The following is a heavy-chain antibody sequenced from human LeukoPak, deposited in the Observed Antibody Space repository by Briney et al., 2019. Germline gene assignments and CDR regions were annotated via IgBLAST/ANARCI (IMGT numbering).Heavy chain of an antibody. CDR2: ISYDGSNK. CDR1: GFSFSTSS. J-gene: IGHJ6*03. CDR3: RVMGYYYYYYYMDV. D-gene: IGHD3-16*01. Sequence: GGSLRLSCEASGFSFSTSSMNWVRQAPGKGLEWVAVISYDGSNKYYADSVKGRFTISRDDSKNTLYLQMNSLKTEDTAVYYCRVMGYYYYYYYMDVWGKGTTVTISS. V-gene: IGHV3-30*04.